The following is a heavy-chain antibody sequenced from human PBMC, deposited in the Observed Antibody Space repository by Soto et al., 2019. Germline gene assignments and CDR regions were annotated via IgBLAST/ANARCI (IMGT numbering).Heavy chain of an antibody. CDR3: AKDQGSSWYEIDY. CDR2: ISGSGGST. J-gene: IGHJ4*02. D-gene: IGHD6-13*01. V-gene: IGHV3-23*01. CDR1: GLTFSNYA. Sequence: GGSLRLSCAASGLTFSNYALTWVRQAPGKGLEWVSTISGSGGSTYYADPVKGRFTISRDNSKNTLYLQMNSLRAEDTAVYYCAKDQGSSWYEIDYWGQGTLVTVSS.